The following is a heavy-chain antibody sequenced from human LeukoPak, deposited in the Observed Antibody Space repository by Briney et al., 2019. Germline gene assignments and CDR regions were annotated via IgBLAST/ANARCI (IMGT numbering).Heavy chain of an antibody. CDR2: MNEYGGDI. J-gene: IGHJ4*02. V-gene: IGHV3-7*01. CDR1: GFNFGGFS. Sequence: PGGSLRLSCAASGFNFGGFSMSWVRQAPGKGLEWVTHMNEYGGDIFYVDSVKDRFTISRDNAKNLLYLQMNSLRAEDTAVYSCARDKTRGLGYSYSKSGNYFDYWGQGTLVTVSS. CDR3: ARDKTRGLGYSYSKSGNYFDY. D-gene: IGHD5-18*01.